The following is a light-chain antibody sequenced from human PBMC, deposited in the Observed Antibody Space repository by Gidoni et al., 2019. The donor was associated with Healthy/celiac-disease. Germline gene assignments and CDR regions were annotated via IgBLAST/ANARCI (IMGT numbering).Light chain of an antibody. CDR3: QQSYSTPRT. V-gene: IGKV1-39*01. CDR1: QSISSY. J-gene: IGKJ2*01. CDR2: AAS. Sequence: DIQMTQYPSSLSASVGDRVTITCRASQSISSYLNWYQQNPGKAPKLLIYAASSLQSGVPSRFSVSGSGTDFTLTISSLQPEDFATYYCQQSYSTPRTFGQGTKLEIK.